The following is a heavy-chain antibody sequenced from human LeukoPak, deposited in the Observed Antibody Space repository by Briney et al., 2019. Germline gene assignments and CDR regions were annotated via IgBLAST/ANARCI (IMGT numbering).Heavy chain of an antibody. CDR2: MNPNSGNT. CDR1: GYTFTSYD. D-gene: IGHD3-10*01. Sequence: ASVKVSCKASGYTFTSYDINWVRQATGQGLEWMGWMNPNSGNTGYAQKFQGRVTMTRNTSISTAYMELSSLRSEDTAVYFCARLSTWLGKGWFDPWGQGTLVTVSS. J-gene: IGHJ5*02. V-gene: IGHV1-8*01. CDR3: ARLSTWLGKGWFDP.